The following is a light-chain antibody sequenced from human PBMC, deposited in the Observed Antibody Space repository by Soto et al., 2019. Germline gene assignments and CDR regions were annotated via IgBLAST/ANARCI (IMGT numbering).Light chain of an antibody. Sequence: DIVMTQSPDSLAVSLGERATINCKSSQSVLYSSNNKDYLAWYQQKPGQPPKLLIYWASTRESGVPDRFSGSGSGTDFTLTINSLQAEDVAVYYCQKYYTTPITFGPGTKVDIK. CDR1: QSVLYSSNNKDY. V-gene: IGKV4-1*01. J-gene: IGKJ3*01. CDR3: QKYYTTPIT. CDR2: WAS.